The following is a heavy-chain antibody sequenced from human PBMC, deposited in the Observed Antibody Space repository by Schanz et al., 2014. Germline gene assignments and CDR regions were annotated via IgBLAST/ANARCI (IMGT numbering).Heavy chain of an antibody. J-gene: IGHJ3*02. V-gene: IGHV3-33*08. CDR3: ARKMKVGVYGGKGHDSLDI. CDR2: IWYDGSNK. D-gene: IGHD3-22*01. Sequence: VQLLESGGGLVQPGGSLRLSCAASGFTFTNYAMSWVRQAPGKGLEWVAVIWYDGSNKYYADSVKGRFTISRDNSKNTLFLQMNSLRAEDTAVYYCARKMKVGVYGGKGHDSLDIWGQGTMVTVSS. CDR1: GFTFTNYA.